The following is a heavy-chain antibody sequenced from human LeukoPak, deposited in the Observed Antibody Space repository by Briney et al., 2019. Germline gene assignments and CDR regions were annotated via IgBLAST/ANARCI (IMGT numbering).Heavy chain of an antibody. CDR3: ARVSGVREMYYFDY. Sequence: PSETLSLTCTVSGGSISSYYWSWIRQPAGKGLEWIGRIYTSGSTNYNPSLESRVTMSVDTSKNQFSLKLSSVTAADTAVYYCARVSGVREMYYFDYWGQGTLVTVSS. J-gene: IGHJ4*02. CDR2: IYTSGST. V-gene: IGHV4-4*07. CDR1: GGSISSYY. D-gene: IGHD3-10*01.